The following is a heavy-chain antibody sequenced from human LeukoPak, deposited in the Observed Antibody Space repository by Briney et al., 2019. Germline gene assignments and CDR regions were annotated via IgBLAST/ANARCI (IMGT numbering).Heavy chain of an antibody. J-gene: IGHJ4*02. V-gene: IGHV3-30-3*01. Sequence: PGGSLRLSCPASGFTFSSYALHWVRQAPGKGLEWVAVISYDGSNKYYADSVKGRFTISRDNSKNTLYLQMNSLRAEDTAVYYCARVSSGSYDYWGQGTLVTVSS. CDR2: ISYDGSNK. CDR3: ARVSSGSYDY. CDR1: GFTFSSYA. D-gene: IGHD1-26*01.